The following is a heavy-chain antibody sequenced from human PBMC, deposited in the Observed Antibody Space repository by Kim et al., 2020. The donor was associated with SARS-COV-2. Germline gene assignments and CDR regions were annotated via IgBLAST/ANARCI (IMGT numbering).Heavy chain of an antibody. J-gene: IGHJ4*02. V-gene: IGHV1-2*02. CDR1: GYTFTGYY. Sequence: ASVKVSCKASGYTFTGYYMHWVRQAPGQGLEWMGWINPNSGGTNYAQKFQGRVTMTRDTSISTAYMELSRLRSDDTAVYYCARDFRVERIAARRAVGGYWGQGTLVTVSS. CDR2: INPNSGGT. CDR3: ARDFRVERIAARRAVGGY. D-gene: IGHD6-6*01.